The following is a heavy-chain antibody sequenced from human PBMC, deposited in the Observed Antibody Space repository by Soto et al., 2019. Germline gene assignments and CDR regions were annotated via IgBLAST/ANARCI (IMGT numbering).Heavy chain of an antibody. Sequence: TGGSLRLSCSASGFTFSIYAMHWVRQAPGKGLEYVSSISTNGGSTDYADSVKGRFTISRDNSKNTVYLQMSSLRVEDTAVYYCVKGEYYYDSSGYYPFAYWGQGTLVTVSS. D-gene: IGHD3-22*01. CDR1: GFTFSIYA. CDR3: VKGEYYYDSSGYYPFAY. CDR2: ISTNGGST. J-gene: IGHJ4*02. V-gene: IGHV3-64D*06.